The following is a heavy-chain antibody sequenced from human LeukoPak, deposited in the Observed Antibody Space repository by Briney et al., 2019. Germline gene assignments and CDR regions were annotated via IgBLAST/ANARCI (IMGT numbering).Heavy chain of an antibody. Sequence: PSETLSLTCTVSGGSISSSSYYWGWIRQPPGKGLEWIGSIYYSGSTYYNPSLKSRVPISVDTSKNQFSLKLSSVTAADTAVYYCARAYYDFWSGYPPHWFDPWGQGTLVTVSS. CDR2: IYYSGST. CDR3: ARAYYDFWSGYPPHWFDP. V-gene: IGHV4-39*01. D-gene: IGHD3-3*01. CDR1: GGSISSSSYY. J-gene: IGHJ5*02.